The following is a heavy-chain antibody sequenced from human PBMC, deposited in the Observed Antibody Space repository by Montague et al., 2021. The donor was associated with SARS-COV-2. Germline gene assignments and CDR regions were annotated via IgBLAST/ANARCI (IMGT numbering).Heavy chain of an antibody. CDR3: ARDYSHCSGGSCVFDY. CDR2: IYSSGST. Sequence: SETLSLTCTVSGGSISNYYWSWIRQPAGKGLEWIGRIYSSGSTXXXPSXXXRXSMLVDTSKNQFSLKLSSVTAADTAIYYCARDYSHCSGGSCVFDYWGQGTLVTVSS. D-gene: IGHD2-15*01. V-gene: IGHV4-4*07. J-gene: IGHJ4*02. CDR1: GGSISNYY.